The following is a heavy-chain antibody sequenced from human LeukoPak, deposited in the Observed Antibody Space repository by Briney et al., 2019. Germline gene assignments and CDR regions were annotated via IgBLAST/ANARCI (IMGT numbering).Heavy chain of an antibody. CDR3: ATNTYADYVSVDI. CDR1: GFTFSDYY. J-gene: IGHJ3*02. Sequence: PGGSLRLSCAASGFTFSDYYMSWIRQAPGKGLEWVSYISSSSSYTNYADSVKGRFTISRDNAKSTLYLQMNSLRAEDTAVYYCATNTYADYVSVDIWGQGTMVTVSS. D-gene: IGHD2-2*01. CDR2: ISSSSSYT. V-gene: IGHV3-11*06.